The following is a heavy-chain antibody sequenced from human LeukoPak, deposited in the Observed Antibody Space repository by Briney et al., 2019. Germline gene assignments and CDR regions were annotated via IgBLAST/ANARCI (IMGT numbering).Heavy chain of an antibody. J-gene: IGHJ3*02. CDR2: INWNGGST. CDR3: ARRAGQLVGIDAFDI. Sequence: GGSLRLSCAASGFTFDDYGMSWVRQAPGKGLEWVSGINWNGGSTGYADSVKGRFTISRDNAKNSLYLQMNSPRAPDTPLYSCARRAGQLVGIDAFDIWGQGTMVTVSS. CDR1: GFTFDDYG. D-gene: IGHD6-13*01. V-gene: IGHV3-20*04.